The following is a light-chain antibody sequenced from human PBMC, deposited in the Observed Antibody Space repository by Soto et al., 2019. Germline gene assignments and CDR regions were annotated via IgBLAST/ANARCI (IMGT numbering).Light chain of an antibody. CDR1: QSLSSW. Sequence: DIQMTQSPSTLSASVGDRVTITCRASQSLSSWLAWYQQKPGKAPKLLIFDASYLESGVPSRFSGSGSGTEFTLTISSLQPDDFATYYCQQYSNYWTFGQGTKV. CDR3: QQYSNYWT. CDR2: DAS. J-gene: IGKJ1*01. V-gene: IGKV1-5*01.